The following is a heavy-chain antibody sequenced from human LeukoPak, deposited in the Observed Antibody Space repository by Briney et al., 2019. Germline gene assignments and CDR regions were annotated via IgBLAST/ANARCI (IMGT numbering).Heavy chain of an antibody. J-gene: IGHJ3*02. CDR1: GYTFTSYD. Sequence: ASVKVSCKGSGYTFTSYDINWVRQATGQGLEWMGWMNPNSGNTGYAQKFQGRVTMTRNTSISTAYMELSSLRSEDTAVYYCAIVTGIAEAFDIWGQGTMVTVSS. D-gene: IGHD6-13*01. V-gene: IGHV1-8*01. CDR2: MNPNSGNT. CDR3: AIVTGIAEAFDI.